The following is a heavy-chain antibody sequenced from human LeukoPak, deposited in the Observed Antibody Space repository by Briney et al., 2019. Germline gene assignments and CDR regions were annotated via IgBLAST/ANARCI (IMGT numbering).Heavy chain of an antibody. CDR2: ITSSSGTI. D-gene: IGHD2-21*01. Sequence: GGSLRLSCAASGFTFSSYSMNWVRQAPGKGLEWVSYITSSSGTIYYADPVKGRFTISRDNAKKSLYLQMNSLRAEDTAVYYCARDHLWAFDYWGQGTLVTVSS. CDR1: GFTFSSYS. CDR3: ARDHLWAFDY. J-gene: IGHJ4*02. V-gene: IGHV3-48*01.